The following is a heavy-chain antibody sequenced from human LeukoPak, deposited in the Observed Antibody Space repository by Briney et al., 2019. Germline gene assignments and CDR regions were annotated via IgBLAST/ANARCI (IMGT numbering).Heavy chain of an antibody. Sequence: ASVKVSCKASGGTFSSYAISWVRQAPGQGLEWMGGIIPIFGTADYAQKFQGRVTITADESTSTAYMEPNSLRSEDTAVYYCARDPSMIRGENTPYFDYWGQGTLVTVSS. CDR3: ARDPSMIRGENTPYFDY. D-gene: IGHD3-10*01. CDR1: GGTFSSYA. V-gene: IGHV1-69*01. J-gene: IGHJ4*02. CDR2: IIPIFGTA.